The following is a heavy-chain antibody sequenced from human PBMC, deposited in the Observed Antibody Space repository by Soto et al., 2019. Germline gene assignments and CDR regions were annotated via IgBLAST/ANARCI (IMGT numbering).Heavy chain of an antibody. V-gene: IGHV3-30*18. J-gene: IGHJ6*02. Sequence: GGSLRLSCAASGFTFSSYGMHWVRQAPGKGLEWVAVISYDGSNKYYADSVKGRFTISRDNSKNTLYLQMNSLRAEDTAVYYCAKPAPYSGYDLLYGMDVWGQGTTVTVSS. CDR1: GFTFSSYG. CDR2: ISYDGSNK. CDR3: AKPAPYSGYDLLYGMDV. D-gene: IGHD5-12*01.